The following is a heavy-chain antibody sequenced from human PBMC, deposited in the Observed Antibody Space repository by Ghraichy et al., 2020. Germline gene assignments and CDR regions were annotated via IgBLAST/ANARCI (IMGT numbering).Heavy chain of an antibody. CDR2: FDPEDGET. CDR3: ATIAAASPGADAFDI. V-gene: IGHV1-24*01. D-gene: IGHD6-13*01. J-gene: IGHJ3*02. Sequence: ASVKVSCKVSGYTLTELSMHWVRQAPGKGLEWMGGFDPEDGETIYAQKFQGRVTMTEDTSTDTAYMELSSLRSEDTAVYYCATIAAASPGADAFDIWGQGTMVTVSS. CDR1: GYTLTELS.